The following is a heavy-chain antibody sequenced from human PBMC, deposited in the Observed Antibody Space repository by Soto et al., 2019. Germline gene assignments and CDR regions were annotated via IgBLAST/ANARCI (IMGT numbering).Heavy chain of an antibody. J-gene: IGHJ4*02. CDR3: AREITYGGGSFSLGL. Sequence: QMQLVQSGAEVKKPGASVKVSCKTSGYFFTSHYIHWVRLAPGRGLEWMGRINPNNGDTNSPQKFQGRVTMTSDTSISTAYMEMSGLRSDDTALYYCAREITYGGGSFSLGLWGQGTLVTVSS. CDR1: GYFFTSHY. CDR2: INPNNGDT. D-gene: IGHD3-10*01. V-gene: IGHV1-2*06.